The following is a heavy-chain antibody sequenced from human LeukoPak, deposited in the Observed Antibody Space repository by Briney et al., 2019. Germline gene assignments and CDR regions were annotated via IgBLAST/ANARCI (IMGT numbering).Heavy chain of an antibody. J-gene: IGHJ4*02. V-gene: IGHV3-21*01. CDR1: RVIFSTYS. CDR2: ISSSSSYI. Sequence: GGCPRLSRVAPRVIFSTYSINWVREAPGKGQEWVSSISSSSSYIYYADSVKGRFTISRDNAKNSLYLQMNSLRAEDTAVYYCARGDIVVVPAWFDYWGQGTLVTVSS. D-gene: IGHD2-2*01. CDR3: ARGDIVVVPAWFDY.